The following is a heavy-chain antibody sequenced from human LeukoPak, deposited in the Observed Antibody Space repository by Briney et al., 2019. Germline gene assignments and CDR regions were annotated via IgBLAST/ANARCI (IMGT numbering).Heavy chain of an antibody. D-gene: IGHD3-22*01. V-gene: IGHV3-23*01. J-gene: IGHJ4*02. CDR2: ISGSGGST. Sequence: GGSLRLFCGASGFTFSSYAMSWVREAPGKGLEWVSAISGSGGSTYYADSVKGRFTISRDNSKNTLYLQMNSLRAEDTAVYYCAKDNLRNYYDSSGHFDYWSQGTLVTVSA. CDR1: GFTFSSYA. CDR3: AKDNLRNYYDSSGHFDY.